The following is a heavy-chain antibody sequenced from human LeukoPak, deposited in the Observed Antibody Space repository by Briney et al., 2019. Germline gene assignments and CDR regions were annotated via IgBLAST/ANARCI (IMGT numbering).Heavy chain of an antibody. V-gene: IGHV1-18*01. CDR2: ISAYNGNT. D-gene: IGHD2-15*01. J-gene: IGHJ4*02. CDR1: GYTFTSYG. Sequence: ASVKVSCKASGYTFTSYGISWVRQAPGQGLEWMGWISAYNGNTNYVKKLQGRVTMTTDTSTSTAYMELRSLRSDDTAVYYCARDYSMSRLFDYWGQGTLVTVSS. CDR3: ARDYSMSRLFDY.